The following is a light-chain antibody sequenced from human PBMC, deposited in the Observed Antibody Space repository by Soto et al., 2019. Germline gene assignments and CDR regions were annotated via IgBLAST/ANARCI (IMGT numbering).Light chain of an antibody. CDR2: AAS. CDR1: QDIAIY. CDR3: QQLRMYPST. Sequence: IQLTQSPSSLSASLCDRFSITFLASQDIAIYLAWYQQKPGEAPKLLIYAASTLYGGVPSRFSGSGSGTDFALTITSLQAEDYATYYCQQLRMYPSTFGGGTKVDIK. J-gene: IGKJ4*01. V-gene: IGKV1-9*01.